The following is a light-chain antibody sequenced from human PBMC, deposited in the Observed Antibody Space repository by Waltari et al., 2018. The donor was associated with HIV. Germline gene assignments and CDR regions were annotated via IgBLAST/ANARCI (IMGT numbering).Light chain of an antibody. J-gene: IGKJ5*01. V-gene: IGKV3-20*01. Sequence: EIVLTQSPGTLSLSPGERATLSCRASQSVSSSYLAWYQQKPGQAPRLLIYGASSRATGIPDRFSGRGSGTDFTLTISRVEPEDFAVYYCHQYGSLPITFGQGTRLEIK. CDR3: HQYGSLPIT. CDR2: GAS. CDR1: QSVSSSY.